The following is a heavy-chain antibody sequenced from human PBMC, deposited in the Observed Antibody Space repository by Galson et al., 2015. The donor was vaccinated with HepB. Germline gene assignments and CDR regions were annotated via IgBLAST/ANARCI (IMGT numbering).Heavy chain of an antibody. CDR3: ARVSVVGCSGDNCCDYYGLDV. CDR1: GYNFKSYG. Sequence: SVKVSCKASGYNFKSYGIGWVRQAPGQGLEWMGWITGYHGKANYAQKVQGRVSMTIDTSTNTAYVELRSLTSDDTALYYCARVSVVGCSGDNCCDYYGLDVWGQGTTVTVSS. CDR2: ITGYHGKA. D-gene: IGHD2-15*01. J-gene: IGHJ6*02. V-gene: IGHV1-18*04.